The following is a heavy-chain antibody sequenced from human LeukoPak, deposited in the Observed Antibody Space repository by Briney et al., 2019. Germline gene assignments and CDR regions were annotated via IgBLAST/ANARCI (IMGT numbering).Heavy chain of an antibody. V-gene: IGHV3-30*01. CDR3: ARDRDGYGGY. CDR2: ISYDGSNK. Sequence: GGSLRLSCAASGFTFSSYAMHWVRQAPGKGLEWVAVISYDGSNKYYADSVKGRFTISRDNSKNTLYLQMNSLRAEDTAVYYCARDRDGYGGYWGQGTLVTVSS. D-gene: IGHD5-24*01. J-gene: IGHJ4*02. CDR1: GFTFSSYA.